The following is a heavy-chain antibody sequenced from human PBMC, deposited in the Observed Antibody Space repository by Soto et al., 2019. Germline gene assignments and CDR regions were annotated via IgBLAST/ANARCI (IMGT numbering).Heavy chain of an antibody. D-gene: IGHD1-26*01. J-gene: IGHJ4*02. CDR1: GFTFSSYG. CDR3: AKDPPDGSGSYYRY. Sequence: PGGSLRLSCAASGFTFSSYGMHWVRQAPGKGLEWVAGIWYDGSNKYYADSVKGRFTISRDNSKNTLYLQMNSLRAEDTAVYYCAKDPPDGSGSYYRYWGQGTLVTVSS. V-gene: IGHV3-33*06. CDR2: IWYDGSNK.